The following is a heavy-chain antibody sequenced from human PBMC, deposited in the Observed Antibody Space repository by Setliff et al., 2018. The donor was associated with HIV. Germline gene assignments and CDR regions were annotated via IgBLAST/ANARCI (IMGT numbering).Heavy chain of an antibody. CDR1: GFTFSNAW. V-gene: IGHV3-30*03. D-gene: IGHD2-15*01. J-gene: IGHJ6*03. Sequence: GGSLRLSCAASGFTFSNAWMSWVRQAPGKGLEWVALISFDGGKEYYADSVKGRFTISRDNSKDTLYLQMYSLGPEDTAVYYCARGCSGGSCSPTYYYFFMDVWGKGTTVTVSS. CDR3: ARGCSGGSCSPTYYYFFMDV. CDR2: ISFDGGKE.